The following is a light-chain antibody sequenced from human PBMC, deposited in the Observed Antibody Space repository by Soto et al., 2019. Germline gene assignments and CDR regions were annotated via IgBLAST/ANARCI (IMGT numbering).Light chain of an antibody. CDR1: SGDVGGYNY. CDR2: DVS. Sequence: QSALTQPLSVSGSPGHSVTISCTGTSGDVGGYNYVSWYQQHPGKAPKLMIYDVSKRPSGVPDRFSGSKSGNTASLTISGLQAEDEADYYCCSYAGSYNYVFATGTKVTXL. V-gene: IGLV2-11*01. CDR3: CSYAGSYNYV. J-gene: IGLJ1*01.